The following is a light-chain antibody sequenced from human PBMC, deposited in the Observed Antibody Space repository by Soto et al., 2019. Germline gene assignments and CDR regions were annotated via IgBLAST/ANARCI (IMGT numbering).Light chain of an antibody. CDR3: QQYDTSPRLT. J-gene: IGKJ4*01. V-gene: IGKV3-20*01. CDR1: QTVSNNY. Sequence: EIVLTQSPATLSLSPGERATLSCRASQTVSNNYLAWYQQRPGQAPRLLIYGASTRANGIPDRFSGSGSGTDFTLTISSLEPEDFAVFYCQQYDTSPRLTFGGGTKVDIK. CDR2: GAS.